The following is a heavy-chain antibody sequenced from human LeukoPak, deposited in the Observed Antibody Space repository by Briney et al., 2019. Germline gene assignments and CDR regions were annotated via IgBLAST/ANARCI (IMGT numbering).Heavy chain of an antibody. Sequence: GASVKVSCKASGGTFSSYAISWMRQSPGQGLEWMGRIIPILGIANYAQKFQGRVTMTEDTSTDTAYMELSSLRSEDTAVYYCATDLHDYGDYGGYWYFDLWGRGTLVTVSS. CDR2: IIPILGIA. CDR3: ATDLHDYGDYGGYWYFDL. CDR1: GGTFSSYA. J-gene: IGHJ2*01. D-gene: IGHD4-17*01. V-gene: IGHV1-69*04.